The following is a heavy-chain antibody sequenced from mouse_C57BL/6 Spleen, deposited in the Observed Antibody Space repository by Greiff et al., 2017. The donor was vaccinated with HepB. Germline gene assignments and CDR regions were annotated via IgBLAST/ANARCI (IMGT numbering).Heavy chain of an antibody. Sequence: VQLQQSGPELVKPGASVKISCKASGYAFSSSWMNWVKQRPGKGLEWIGRIYPGDGDTNYNGKFKGKATLTADKSSSTAYMQLSSLTSEDSAVYFCARGYDYDSYYAMDYWGQGTSVTVSS. V-gene: IGHV1-82*01. D-gene: IGHD2-4*01. CDR2: IYPGDGDT. CDR3: ARGYDYDSYYAMDY. J-gene: IGHJ4*01. CDR1: GYAFSSSW.